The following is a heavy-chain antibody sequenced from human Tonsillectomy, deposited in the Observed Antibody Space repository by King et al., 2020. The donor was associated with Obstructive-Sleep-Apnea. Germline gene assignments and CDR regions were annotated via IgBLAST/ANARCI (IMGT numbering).Heavy chain of an antibody. Sequence: QLVQSGAEVKKPGASVKVSCKASGYTFSTYDINCVRQAPGQGLEWMGWMNPNSGNTCYAKKFKGRVTMTRSTSITTAYMELSSLTSEDTAVYYCARGQTGCDYWGQGTLVTVSS. D-gene: IGHD1-14*01. CDR3: ARGQTGCDY. CDR2: MNPNSGNT. V-gene: IGHV1-8*01. CDR1: GYTFSTYD. J-gene: IGHJ4*02.